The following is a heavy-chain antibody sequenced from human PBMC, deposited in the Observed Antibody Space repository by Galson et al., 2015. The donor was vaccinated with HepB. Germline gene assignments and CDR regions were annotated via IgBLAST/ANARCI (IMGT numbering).Heavy chain of an antibody. CDR2: ISVYNGDT. Sequence: SVKVSCKASGYTFRNFVINWVRQAPGQGLEWMGRISVYNGDTSFAQNLQVRVTLTTDTSSNTAYMELRSLRPDDTALYYCAREGYGGIDAFDIWGQGTMVIVS. J-gene: IGHJ3*02. V-gene: IGHV1-18*04. CDR3: AREGYGGIDAFDI. CDR1: GYTFRNFV. D-gene: IGHD4-23*01.